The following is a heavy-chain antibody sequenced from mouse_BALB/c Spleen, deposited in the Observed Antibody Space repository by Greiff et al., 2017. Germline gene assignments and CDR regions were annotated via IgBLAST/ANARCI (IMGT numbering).Heavy chain of an antibody. CDR3: ARSGTRDAMDY. Sequence: EVKVVESGGGLVQPGGSRKLSCAASGFTFSSFGMHWVRQAPEKGLEWVAYISSGSSTIYYADTVKGRFTISRDNPKNTLFLQMTSLRSEDTAMYYCARSGTRDAMDYWGQGTSVTVSS. CDR2: ISSGSSTI. CDR1: GFTFSSFG. V-gene: IGHV5-17*02. J-gene: IGHJ4*01. D-gene: IGHD3-1*01.